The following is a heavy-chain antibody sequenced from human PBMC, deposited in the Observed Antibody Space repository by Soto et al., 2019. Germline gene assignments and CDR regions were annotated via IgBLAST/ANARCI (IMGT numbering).Heavy chain of an antibody. CDR1: GYIFTANY. D-gene: IGHD3-22*01. Sequence: EVQLVQSGAEVKKPGATVKISCRVSGYIFTANYLYWVREAPGKGLLWVGLVDPEDGETRYSESLAASVTMTADTYTNLADLELTALTSEATGMYYCATDMRGGYGIGLHSWGQGTLVTVSS. CDR3: ATDMRGGYGIGLHS. J-gene: IGHJ4*02. CDR2: VDPEDGET. V-gene: IGHV1-69-2*01.